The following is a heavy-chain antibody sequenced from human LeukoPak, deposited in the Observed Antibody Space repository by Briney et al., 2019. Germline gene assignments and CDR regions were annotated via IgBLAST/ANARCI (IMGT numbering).Heavy chain of an antibody. CDR2: ISYDGSLQ. D-gene: IGHD2-8*02. V-gene: IGHV3-30*09. CDR1: GFTFSTYA. J-gene: IGHJ4*02. CDR3: ARDSGYCSGGECYTPPYFDL. Sequence: GGSPRLSCEASGFTFSTYAMHWVRQAPGKGLEWVAVISYDGSLQYHTDSVKGRFGISRDNSKNTLYLQMNNLRDEDTAVFYCARDSGYCSGGECYTPPYFDLWGQGTLVTVSS.